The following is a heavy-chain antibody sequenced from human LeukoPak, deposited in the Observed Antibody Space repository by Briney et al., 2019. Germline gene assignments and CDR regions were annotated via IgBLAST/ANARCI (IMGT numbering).Heavy chain of an antibody. Sequence: GGSLRLSCAASGFTFSNAWMSWVRQAPGKGLEWVGRIKSKTDGGTTDYAAPVKGRFTISRDDSKNTLYLQMNSLRAEDTAVYYCAKDGRGTTDYWGQGTLVTVSS. J-gene: IGHJ4*02. CDR1: GFTFSNAW. D-gene: IGHD4-17*01. CDR2: IKSKTDGGTT. V-gene: IGHV3-15*01. CDR3: AKDGRGTTDY.